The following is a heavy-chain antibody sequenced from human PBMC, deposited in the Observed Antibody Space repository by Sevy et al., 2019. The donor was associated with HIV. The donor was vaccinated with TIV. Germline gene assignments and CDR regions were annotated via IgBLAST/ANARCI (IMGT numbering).Heavy chain of an antibody. J-gene: IGHJ4*02. CDR2: ISSNGGST. V-gene: IGHV3-64D*06. CDR1: GFTFSTYG. Sequence: GGSLRLSCPASGFTFSTYGMSWVRQAPGKGLEYVSAISSNGGSTYYADSVKGRFTISRDNSKNTLYLQMSSLRAEDTAVYYCVKDRRDGYNPDYWGQGTLVTVSS. CDR3: VKDRRDGYNPDY. D-gene: IGHD5-12*01.